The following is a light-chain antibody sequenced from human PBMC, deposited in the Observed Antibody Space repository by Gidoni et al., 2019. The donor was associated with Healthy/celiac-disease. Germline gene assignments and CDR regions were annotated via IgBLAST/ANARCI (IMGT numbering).Light chain of an antibody. CDR3: SAWDSSLSAVV. CDR2: RNN. CDR1: SNNVGNQG. V-gene: IGLV10-54*04. J-gene: IGLJ2*01. Sequence: AGLTQPPSVSKGWRQTATLTCTGNSNNVGNQGAAWLQQHQGHPPKLLTYRNNNRPSGISERFSASRSGNTASLTITGLQPEDEADYYCSAWDSSLSAVVFGGGTKLTVL.